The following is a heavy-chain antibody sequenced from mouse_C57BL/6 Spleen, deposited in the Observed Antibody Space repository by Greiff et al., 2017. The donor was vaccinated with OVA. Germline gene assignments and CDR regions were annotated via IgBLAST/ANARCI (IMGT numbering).Heavy chain of an antibody. V-gene: IGHV1-55*01. CDR1: GYTFTSYW. Sequence: QVQLQQPGAELVKPGASVKMSCKASGYTFTSYWITWVKQRPGQGLEWIGDIYPGSGSTNYNEKFKSKATLTVDTPSSTAYMPLSSLTSEDSAVYYGTRWGDDYGWFAYWGKGTMVTVSA. J-gene: IGHJ3*01. D-gene: IGHD2-4*01. CDR3: TRWGDDYGWFAY. CDR2: IYPGSGST.